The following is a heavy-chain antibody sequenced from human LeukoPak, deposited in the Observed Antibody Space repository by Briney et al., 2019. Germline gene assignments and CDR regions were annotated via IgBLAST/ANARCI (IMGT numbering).Heavy chain of an antibody. J-gene: IGHJ4*02. CDR1: GFTFDDYA. D-gene: IGHD3-10*01. CDR2: ISWNSGSI. V-gene: IGHV3-9*01. CDR3: AKDRELLWFGELTS. Sequence: PGGSLRLSCAASGFTFDDYAMHWVRQAPGKGLEWVSGISWNSGSIGYADSVKGRFTISRDNAKNSLYLQMNSLRAEDTALYYCAKDRELLWFGELTSWGQGTLVTVSS.